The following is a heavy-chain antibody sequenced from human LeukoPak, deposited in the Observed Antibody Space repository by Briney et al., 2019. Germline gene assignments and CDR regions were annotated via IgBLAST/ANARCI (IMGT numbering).Heavy chain of an antibody. D-gene: IGHD4-4*01. CDR1: GVSISIYY. V-gene: IGHV4-59*01. J-gene: IGHJ4*02. Sequence: SETLSLTCTVSGVSISIYYWSWIRQTPGKGLEWIGYIYYSGSTNYNPSLKSRVTISVDTSKNQFSLQLSSVTAADTAVYYCASSSRGYSNYWGQGTLVTVSS. CDR3: ASSSRGYSNY. CDR2: IYYSGST.